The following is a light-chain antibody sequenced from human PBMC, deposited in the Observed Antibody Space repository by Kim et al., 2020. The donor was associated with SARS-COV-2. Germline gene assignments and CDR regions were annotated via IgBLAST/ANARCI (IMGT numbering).Light chain of an antibody. CDR3: QQRSNWPRLT. Sequence: SPGERATLSCRASQSVSSYLAWYQQKPGQAPRFLIYDASNRATGIPARFSGSGSGTDFTLTISSLEPEDFAVYYCQQRSNWPRLTFGGGTKVDIK. V-gene: IGKV3-11*01. CDR2: DAS. CDR1: QSVSSY. J-gene: IGKJ4*01.